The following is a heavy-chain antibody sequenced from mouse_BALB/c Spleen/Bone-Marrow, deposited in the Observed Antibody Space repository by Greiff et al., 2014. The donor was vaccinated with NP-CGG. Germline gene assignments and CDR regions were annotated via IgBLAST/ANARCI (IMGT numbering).Heavy chain of an antibody. J-gene: IGHJ3*01. V-gene: IGHV1-74*01. CDR2: IHPSDSDT. CDR1: GYSFTNYW. Sequence: QVQLKESGAELVRPGASVKLSCKASGYSFTNYWMNWIKQSPGQGLEWIGMIHPSDSDTRLNQKFKDQVTLTVDNSSSTAYMQLSSPTSEDSAVYYCASDDYDGSWFAYWGQGTLVTVSA. CDR3: ASDDYDGSWFAY. D-gene: IGHD2-4*01.